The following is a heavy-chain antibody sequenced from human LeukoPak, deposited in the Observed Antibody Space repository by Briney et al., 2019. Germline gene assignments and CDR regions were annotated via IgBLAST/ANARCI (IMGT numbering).Heavy chain of an antibody. V-gene: IGHV4-34*01. CDR2: INHIGRS. Sequence: PSETLSLNCAVYGGSFSGYYWSWIRPPPGKGLEWIGEINHIGRSNYNLSLKSRVSISVVTSNNQFSLKLSSVTAAGTAVYYGSSTIFGVVTHYYYYGMYVWGQRTTVTGSS. CDR3: SSTIFGVVTHYYYYGMYV. J-gene: IGHJ6*02. CDR1: GGSFSGYY. D-gene: IGHD3-3*01.